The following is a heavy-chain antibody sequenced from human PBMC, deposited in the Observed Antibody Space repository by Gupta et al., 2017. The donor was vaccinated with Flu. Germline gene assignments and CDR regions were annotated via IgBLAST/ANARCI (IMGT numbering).Heavy chain of an antibody. D-gene: IGHD3-16*01. J-gene: IGHJ6*02. Sequence: QVQLQESGPGLVKPSQTLSLTCNVSGASLSSGGYYWTWIRHHPGKGLEWIGYIFHTGNTYYNPSLKSRVTMSVDTSKNQFSLKLRSVTVADTAVYYCTRDQGGMDVWGQGTTVTVSS. CDR1: GASLSSGGYY. V-gene: IGHV4-31*03. CDR2: IFHTGNT. CDR3: TRDQGGMDV.